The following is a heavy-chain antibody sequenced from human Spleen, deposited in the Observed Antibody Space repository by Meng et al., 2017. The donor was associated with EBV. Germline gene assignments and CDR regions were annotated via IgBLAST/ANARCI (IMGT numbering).Heavy chain of an antibody. CDR2: IRSKANDYAT. Sequence: EVQLVESGGGLVPPGGSLKLSCAASGFSFSASAIHWVRQASGKGLEWVGRIRSKANDYATTYAASVKGRFTISRDDSKDTAYLLMNSLKTEDTALYYCLRRDTSSSEHSWGQGTLVTVSS. CDR1: GFSFSASA. CDR3: LRRDTSSSEHS. V-gene: IGHV3-73*02. D-gene: IGHD6-6*01. J-gene: IGHJ4*02.